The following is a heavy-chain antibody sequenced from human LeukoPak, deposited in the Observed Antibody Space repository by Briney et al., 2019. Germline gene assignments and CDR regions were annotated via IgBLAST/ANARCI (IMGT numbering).Heavy chain of an antibody. Sequence: RGESLKISCKGSGYSFTTYWIALVRQMPGKGLEWMGIIYPGDSDIRYSPSFQGQVTISADKSISTAYLQWSGLKASDTAMFYCARLQPPLLGYYFDNRGYLGAFDIWGQGTMVTVSS. J-gene: IGHJ3*02. V-gene: IGHV5-51*01. CDR2: IYPGDSDI. CDR3: ARLQPPLLGYYFDNRGYLGAFDI. D-gene: IGHD3-22*01. CDR1: GYSFTTYW.